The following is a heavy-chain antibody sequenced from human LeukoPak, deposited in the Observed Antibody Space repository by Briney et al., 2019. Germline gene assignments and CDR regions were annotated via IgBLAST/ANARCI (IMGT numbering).Heavy chain of an antibody. Sequence: SVMFSCKASGYTFTAYYMHWVRQAPGQGLEWMGWINPNSGGTNYAQKFQGRVTMTRDTSISTAYMELSRLRSDDTAVYYCARDYYDSSGLGAFDIWGQGTMVTVSS. J-gene: IGHJ3*02. D-gene: IGHD3-22*01. CDR3: ARDYYDSSGLGAFDI. V-gene: IGHV1-2*02. CDR2: INPNSGGT. CDR1: GYTFTAYY.